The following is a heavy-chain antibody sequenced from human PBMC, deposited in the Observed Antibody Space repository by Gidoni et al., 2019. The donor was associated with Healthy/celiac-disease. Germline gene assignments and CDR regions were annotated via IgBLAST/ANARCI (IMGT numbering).Heavy chain of an antibody. V-gene: IGHV3-21*01. Sequence: EVQLVESGGGLVKPGGSLRLSCAASGFTFSSYSMNWVRQAPGKGLEWVSSISSSSSYIYYADSVKGRFTISRDNAKNSLYLQMNSLRAEDTAVYYCARGGHCSSTSCYAGAASDYWGQGTLVTVSS. CDR2: ISSSSSYI. CDR1: GFTFSSYS. CDR3: ARGGHCSSTSCYAGAASDY. D-gene: IGHD2-2*01. J-gene: IGHJ4*02.